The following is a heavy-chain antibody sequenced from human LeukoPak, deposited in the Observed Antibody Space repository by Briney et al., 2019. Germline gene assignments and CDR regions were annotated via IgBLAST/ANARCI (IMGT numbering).Heavy chain of an antibody. V-gene: IGHV3-30-3*01. CDR1: GFTFSSYA. CDR3: ARVVPPYSSSWYKGAFDI. D-gene: IGHD6-13*01. CDR2: ISYDGSNK. J-gene: IGHJ3*02. Sequence: GGSLRLSCAASGFTFSSYAMHWVRQAPGKGLEWVAVISYDGSNKYYADSVKGRFTISRDNSKDTLYLQMNSLRAEDTAVYYCARVVPPYSSSWYKGAFDIWGQGTMVTVSS.